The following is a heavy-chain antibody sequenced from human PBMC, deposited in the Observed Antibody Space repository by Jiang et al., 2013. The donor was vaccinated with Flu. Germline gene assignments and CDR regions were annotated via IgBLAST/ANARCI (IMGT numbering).Heavy chain of an antibody. Sequence: SLTCTVSGGSISSYYWSWIRQPPGKGLEWIGYIYYSGSTNYNPSLKSRVTISVDTSKNQFSLKLSSVTAADTAVYYCARCHSSGWWAPSASVWFDPWGQGTLVTVSS. V-gene: IGHV4-59*01. J-gene: IGHJ5*02. CDR1: GGSISSYY. D-gene: IGHD6-19*01. CDR2: IYYSGST. CDR3: ARCHSSGWWAPSASVWFDP.